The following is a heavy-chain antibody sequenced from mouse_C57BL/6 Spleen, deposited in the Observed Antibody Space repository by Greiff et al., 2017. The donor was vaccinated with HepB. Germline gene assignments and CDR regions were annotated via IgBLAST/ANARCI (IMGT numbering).Heavy chain of an antibody. Sequence: QVQLQQPGAELVKPGASVKLSCKASGYTFTSYWMHWVKQRPGQGLEWIGNIDPSDSETHYNQKFKDKATLTVDKSSSTAYMQLSSLTSEDSAVYYCARGDDYYAMDYWGQGTSVTVSS. V-gene: IGHV1-52*01. J-gene: IGHJ4*01. D-gene: IGHD3-3*01. CDR3: ARGDDYYAMDY. CDR2: IDPSDSET. CDR1: GYTFTSYW.